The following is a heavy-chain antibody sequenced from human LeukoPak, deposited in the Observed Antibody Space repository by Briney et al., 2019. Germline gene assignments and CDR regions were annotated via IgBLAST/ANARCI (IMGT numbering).Heavy chain of an antibody. D-gene: IGHD6-19*01. CDR2: IYTSGST. CDR3: ARAHGEYHSSGWYGYYFDY. CDR1: GGSISSGSYY. V-gene: IGHV4-61*02. J-gene: IGHJ4*02. Sequence: SQTLSLTCTVSGGSISSGSYYWRWIRQPAGKGLEWIGRIYTSGSTNYNPSLKSRFTISVDTSKNQFSLKLSSVTAADTAVYYCARAHGEYHSSGWYGYYFDYWGQGTLVTVSS.